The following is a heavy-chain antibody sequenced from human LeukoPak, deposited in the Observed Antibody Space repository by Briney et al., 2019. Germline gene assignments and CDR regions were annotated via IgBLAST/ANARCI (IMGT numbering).Heavy chain of an antibody. D-gene: IGHD3-3*01. V-gene: IGHV4-34*01. CDR2: INHSGST. CDR3: ARERSGYYPDGMDV. CDR1: GGSFSGYY. J-gene: IGHJ6*02. Sequence: SETLSLTCAVYGGSFSGYYWSWIRQPPGKGLEWIGEINHSGSTSYNPSLKSRVTISVDTSKNQFSLKLSSVTAADTAVYYCARERSGYYPDGMDVWGQGTTVTVSS.